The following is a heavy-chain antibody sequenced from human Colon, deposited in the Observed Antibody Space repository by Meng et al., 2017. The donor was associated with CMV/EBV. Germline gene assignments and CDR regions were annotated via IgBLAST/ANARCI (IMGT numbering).Heavy chain of an antibody. D-gene: IGHD2/OR15-2a*01. CDR2: IYLGDTDT. CDR1: GYLFANYW. Sequence: GESLKISCQASGYLFANYWITWVRQVPGKGLEWMEVIYLGDTDTRDSPAIQGHVTFSADKSIDTAYLHWNSLRASDTAMYYCARLRLGGTTAHPLDPWGQGTLVTVSS. J-gene: IGHJ5*02. CDR3: ARLRLGGTTAHPLDP. V-gene: IGHV5-51*01.